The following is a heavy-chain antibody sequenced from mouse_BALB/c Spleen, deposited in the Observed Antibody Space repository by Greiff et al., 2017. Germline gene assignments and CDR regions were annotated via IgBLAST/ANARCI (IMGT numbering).Heavy chain of an antibody. J-gene: IGHJ4*01. V-gene: IGHV5-4*02. CDR1: GFTFSDYY. CDR2: ISDGGSYT. Sequence: EVMLVESGGGLVKPGGSLKLSCAASGFTFSDYYMYWVRQTPEKRLEWVATISDGGSYTYYPDSVKGRFTISRDNAKNNLYLQMSSLKSEDTAMHYCARDGTEAMDYWGQGTSVTVSS. D-gene: IGHD3-1*01. CDR3: ARDGTEAMDY.